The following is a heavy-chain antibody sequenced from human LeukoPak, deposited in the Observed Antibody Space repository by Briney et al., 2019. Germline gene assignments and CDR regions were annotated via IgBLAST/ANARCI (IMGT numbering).Heavy chain of an antibody. V-gene: IGHV3-23*01. Sequence: PGGSLRLSCGASGFTFSSHAMTWVRQAPGKGLEWVSAISISGDTTYYADAVKGRFTISRDNSKNTVYLQMNSLRAEDTAVYYCANEIRPNDYWGQGTLATVSS. D-gene: IGHD4-17*01. J-gene: IGHJ4*02. CDR3: ANEIRPNDY. CDR1: GFTFSSHA. CDR2: ISISGDTT.